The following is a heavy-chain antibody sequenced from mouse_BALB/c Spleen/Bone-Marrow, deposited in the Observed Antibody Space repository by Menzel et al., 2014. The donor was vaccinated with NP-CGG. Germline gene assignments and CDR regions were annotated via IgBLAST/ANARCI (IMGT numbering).Heavy chain of an antibody. CDR3: ASGSSSFAY. Sequence: VQLQQSGPELVKPGASVKISCKASGYAFXSSWMNWVKQRPGQGLEWIGRIYPGDGDTNYNGKFKGKATLTADKSSSTAYMQLSSLTSVDSAVYFCASGSSSFAYWGQGTLVTVSA. J-gene: IGHJ3*01. CDR1: GYAFXSSW. CDR2: IYPGDGDT. D-gene: IGHD1-1*01. V-gene: IGHV1-82*01.